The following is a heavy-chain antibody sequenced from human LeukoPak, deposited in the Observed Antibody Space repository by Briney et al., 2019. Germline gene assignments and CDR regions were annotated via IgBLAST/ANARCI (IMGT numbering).Heavy chain of an antibody. CDR1: GFTFSSYS. J-gene: IGHJ4*02. V-gene: IGHV3-48*04. CDR3: ARDQSKYYYDSSGPMEFDY. CDR2: ISSSSSTI. D-gene: IGHD3-22*01. Sequence: GGSLRLSCAASGFTFSSYSMNWVRQAPGKGLEWVSYISSSSSTIYYADSVKGRFTISRDNAKNSLYLQMNSLRAEDTAVYYCARDQSKYYYDSSGPMEFDYWGQGTLVTVSS.